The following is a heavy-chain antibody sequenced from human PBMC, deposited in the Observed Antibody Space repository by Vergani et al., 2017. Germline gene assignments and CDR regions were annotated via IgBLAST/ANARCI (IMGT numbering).Heavy chain of an antibody. CDR2: IYSTGST. CDR1: GDSISSGVYY. CDR3: ARMGGYDEGDAFRIGYFDS. J-gene: IGHJ4*02. D-gene: IGHD3-22*01. V-gene: IGHV4-31*03. Sequence: QVQLQESGPGLVKPSQTLSLTCIVSGDSISSGVYYWNWIRQHPGKGLEWIGYIYSTGSTHHNPSLRRRINMSVDTSKNQFSLKLNSVTAADTAMYYCARMGGYDEGDAFRIGYFDSWGPGILVTVSS.